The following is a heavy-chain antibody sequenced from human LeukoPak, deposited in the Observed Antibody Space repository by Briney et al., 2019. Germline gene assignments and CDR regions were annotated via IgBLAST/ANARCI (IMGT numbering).Heavy chain of an antibody. J-gene: IGHJ5*02. D-gene: IGHD6-13*01. CDR1: GFTFSSYW. CDR3: MTASRSSSWPPPT. Sequence: AGGSLRLSCAASGFTFSSYWMNWVRQAAGNGLEWVANIKQDGSEKKYVDSVKGRFTISRDNAKNSLYLQMNSLRAEDTAMYYCMTASRSSSWPPPTWGQGTLVTVSS. CDR2: IKQDGSEK. V-gene: IGHV3-7*01.